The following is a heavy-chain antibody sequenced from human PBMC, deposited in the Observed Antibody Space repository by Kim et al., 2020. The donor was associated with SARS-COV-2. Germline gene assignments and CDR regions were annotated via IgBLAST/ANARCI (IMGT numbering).Heavy chain of an antibody. CDR2: ISSSSSYI. CDR1: GFTFSSYS. V-gene: IGHV3-21*01. J-gene: IGHJ4*02. CDR3: ARDMFVRYFDRDDY. D-gene: IGHD3-9*01. Sequence: GGSLRLSCAASGFTFSSYSMNWVRQAPGKGLEWVSSISSSSSYIYYADSVKGRFTISRDNAKNSLYLQMNSLRAEDTAVYYCARDMFVRYFDRDDYWGQGTLVTVSS.